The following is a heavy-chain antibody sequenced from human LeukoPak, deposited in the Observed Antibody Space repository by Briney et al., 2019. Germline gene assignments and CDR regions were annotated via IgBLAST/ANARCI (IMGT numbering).Heavy chain of an antibody. CDR3: AKAPNIVGATGFLDY. CDR1: GFTFSSYA. J-gene: IGHJ4*02. V-gene: IGHV3-23*01. Sequence: GGSLRLSCAASGFTFSSYAMSWVRQAPGKGLEWVSAISGSGGSTYYADPVKGRFTISRDNSKNTLYLQMNSLRAEDTAVYYCAKAPNIVGATGFLDYWGQGTLVTVSS. CDR2: ISGSGGST. D-gene: IGHD1-26*01.